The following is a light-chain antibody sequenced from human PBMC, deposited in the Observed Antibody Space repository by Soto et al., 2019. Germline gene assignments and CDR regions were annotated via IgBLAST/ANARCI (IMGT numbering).Light chain of an antibody. CDR2: GAS. V-gene: IGKV3-20*01. J-gene: IGKJ4*01. Sequence: EIVLTLSPGTLSLSPGERATLSCRASQSVSSSYLAWYQQKPGQAPRLLIYGASSRATDIPDRFSGSGSGTDFTLTISRLEPEDFAVYYCQQYGSSSLTFGGGTKVEIK. CDR1: QSVSSSY. CDR3: QQYGSSSLT.